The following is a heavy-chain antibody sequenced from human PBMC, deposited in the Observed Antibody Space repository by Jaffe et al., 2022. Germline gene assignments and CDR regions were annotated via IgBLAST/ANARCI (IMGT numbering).Heavy chain of an antibody. V-gene: IGHV1-69*08. D-gene: IGHD4-17*01. CDR1: GGSLDINT. CDR2: VTPKSNVQ. CDR3: ARDRDGRIFDN. Sequence: QVQLVQSGPEVRKPGSSVRISCKASGGSLDINTFSWLRQAPGEGPEWVARVTPKSNVQTYAPKFQGRLSSHADTSTDTIYLDLNVLTSDDTAVFYCARDRDGRIFDNWGQGTLVTVS. J-gene: IGHJ4*02.